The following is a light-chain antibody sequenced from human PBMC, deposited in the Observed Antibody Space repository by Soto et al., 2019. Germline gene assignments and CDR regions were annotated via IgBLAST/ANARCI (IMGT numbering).Light chain of an antibody. CDR1: SRDVGNYNL. CDR3: CSYAGSGIGV. CDR2: EGT. V-gene: IGLV2-23*01. Sequence: QSVLTQPASVSGSPGQSITISCTGTSRDVGNYNLVSWYQQHPGKAPKVMIYEGTKRPSGISNRFSGSKSGNTASLTISGLQAEDESDYYCCSYAGSGIGVFGGGTKLTVL. J-gene: IGLJ3*02.